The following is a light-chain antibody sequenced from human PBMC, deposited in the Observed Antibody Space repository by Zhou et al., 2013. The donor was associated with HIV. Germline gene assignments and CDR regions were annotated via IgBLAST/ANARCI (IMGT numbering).Light chain of an antibody. Sequence: QSALTQPASVSGSPGQPIAISCAGTSSDVGSYNRVSWYQQSPGTSPKLMIYEVINRPSGVPDRFSGSKSGNTASLTISGLQAEDEADYYCASYSSSGTLYVFGTGTKVTV. J-gene: IGLJ1*01. V-gene: IGLV2-18*02. CDR3: ASYSSSGTLYV. CDR2: EVI. CDR1: SSDVGSYNR.